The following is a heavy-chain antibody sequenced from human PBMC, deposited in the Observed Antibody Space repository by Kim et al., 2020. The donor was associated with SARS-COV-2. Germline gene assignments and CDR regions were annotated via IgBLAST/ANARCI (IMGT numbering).Heavy chain of an antibody. Sequence: SETLSLTCAVSGGSISSSNWWSWVRQPPGKGLEWIGEIYHSGSTNYNPSLKSRVTISVDKSKNQFSLKLSSVTAADTAVYYCARCSANYYYGMDVWGQGTTVTVSS. D-gene: IGHD6-19*01. CDR1: GGSISSSNW. CDR3: ARCSANYYYGMDV. V-gene: IGHV4-4*02. J-gene: IGHJ6*02. CDR2: IYHSGST.